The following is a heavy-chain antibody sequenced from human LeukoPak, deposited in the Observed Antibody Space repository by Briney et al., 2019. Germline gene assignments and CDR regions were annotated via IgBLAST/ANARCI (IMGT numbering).Heavy chain of an antibody. J-gene: IGHJ6*03. V-gene: IGHV3-7*01. CDR3: AREADYGDYDSWYYYYMDV. Sequence: GGSLRLSCAASGFTFSSYWMSWVRQAPGKGLEWVANIKQDGSEKYYVDSVKGRFSISRDNAKNSLNLQMNSLRAEDTAMYYCAREADYGDYDSWYYYYMDVWGKGTTVTVSS. CDR1: GFTFSSYW. D-gene: IGHD4-17*01. CDR2: IKQDGSEK.